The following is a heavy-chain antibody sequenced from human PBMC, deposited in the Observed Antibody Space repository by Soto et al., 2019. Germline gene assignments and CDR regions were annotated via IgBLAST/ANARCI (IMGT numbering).Heavy chain of an antibody. Sequence: QITLKESGPTPVKVSQTVTLTCTFSGFSLRNTGVGVGWIRQPPGKALEGLALINWNDDKRYNPSLMSRLTITKDTSKNQVVLTMTNMDPVDTATYYCARSGHNSGFFYYDYWGQGTLITVSS. CDR2: INWNDDK. V-gene: IGHV2-5*01. CDR1: GFSLRNTGVG. D-gene: IGHD3-22*01. J-gene: IGHJ4*02. CDR3: ARSGHNSGFFYYDY.